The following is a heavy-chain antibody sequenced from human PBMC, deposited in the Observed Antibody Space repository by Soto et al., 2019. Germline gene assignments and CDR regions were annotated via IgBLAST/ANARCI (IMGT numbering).Heavy chain of an antibody. Sequence: SVKVSCKASGGTFSSYAISWVRQAPGQGLEWMGGIIPMFETVNYAQRFQGRLTIAADESTSTAYMELTSLTSADTAIYLCARGLRTGNYGMDVWGQGTTVTVSS. J-gene: IGHJ6*02. V-gene: IGHV1-69*13. CDR1: GGTFSSYA. D-gene: IGHD2-15*01. CDR2: IIPMFETV. CDR3: ARGLRTGNYGMDV.